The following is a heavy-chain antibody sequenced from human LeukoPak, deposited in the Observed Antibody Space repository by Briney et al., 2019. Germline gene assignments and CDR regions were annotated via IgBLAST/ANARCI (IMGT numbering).Heavy chain of an antibody. CDR1: GYTFTSYG. V-gene: IGHV1-18*01. CDR3: ARARSQLLWKYVDRRYNWFDP. J-gene: IGHJ5*02. CDR2: FSAYSGNT. D-gene: IGHD2-2*01. Sequence: ASVKLSCKASGYTFTSYGISWGRQAPGRGLGWMGWFSAYSGNTNYAQKLHGRVTMTRNTSISTAYMELSSLRSEDTAVYYCARARSQLLWKYVDRRYNWFDPWGQGTLVTVSS.